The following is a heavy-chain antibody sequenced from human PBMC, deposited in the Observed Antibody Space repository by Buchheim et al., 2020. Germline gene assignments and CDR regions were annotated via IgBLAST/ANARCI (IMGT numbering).Heavy chain of an antibody. J-gene: IGHJ6*02. V-gene: IGHV3-30-3*01. CDR3: ARSGYCSSTSCYETYYYYYGMDV. D-gene: IGHD2-2*01. Sequence: VHLVESGGGLGQPGGSLRLSCAASGFTFSSYAMHWVRQAPGKGLEWVAVISYDGSNKYYADSVKGRFTISRDNSKNTLYLQMNSLRAEDTAVYYCARSGYCSSTSCYETYYYYYGMDVWGQGTT. CDR1: GFTFSSYA. CDR2: ISYDGSNK.